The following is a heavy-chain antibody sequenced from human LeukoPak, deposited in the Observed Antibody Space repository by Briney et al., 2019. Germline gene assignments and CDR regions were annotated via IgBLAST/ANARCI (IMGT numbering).Heavy chain of an antibody. Sequence: PGGSLRLSCAASGFTFSSYAMSWVRQAPGKGLEWVSTISGSGGSAYYADSVKGRFTISRDNSNNTLYLQMYTLRAEDTAVYYCAKSEAEQFHPYFDYWGQGTLVTVSS. CDR2: ISGSGGSA. CDR1: GFTFSSYA. V-gene: IGHV3-23*01. J-gene: IGHJ4*02. D-gene: IGHD1-26*01. CDR3: AKSEAEQFHPYFDY.